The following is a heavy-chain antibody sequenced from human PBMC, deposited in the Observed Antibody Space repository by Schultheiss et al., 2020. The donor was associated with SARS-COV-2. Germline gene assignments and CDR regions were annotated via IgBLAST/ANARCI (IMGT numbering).Heavy chain of an antibody. D-gene: IGHD4-17*01. CDR2: ISGSGGST. Sequence: GGSLRLSCAASGFTFSSYAMHWVRQAPGKGLEWVSAISGSGGSTYYADSVKGRFTISRDNSKNTLYLQMNSLRAEDTAVYYCARDSDYGDYVIDYWGQGTLVTVSS. J-gene: IGHJ4*02. V-gene: IGHV3-23*01. CDR3: ARDSDYGDYVIDY. CDR1: GFTFSSYA.